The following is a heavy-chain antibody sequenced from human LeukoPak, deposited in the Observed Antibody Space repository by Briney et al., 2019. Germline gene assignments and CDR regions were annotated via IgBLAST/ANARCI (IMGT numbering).Heavy chain of an antibody. CDR2: INPSGGST. CDR1: GYTFTSYY. D-gene: IGHD4-11*01. V-gene: IGHV1-46*01. J-gene: IGHJ5*02. CDR3: ARDVSPTTVTTTFDP. Sequence: ASVKVSCKASGYTFTSYYMHWVRQAPGQGLEWMGIINPSGGSTSYAQKFQGRVTMTTDTSTSTAYMELRSLRSDDTAVYYCARDVSPTTVTTTFDPWGQGTLVTVSS.